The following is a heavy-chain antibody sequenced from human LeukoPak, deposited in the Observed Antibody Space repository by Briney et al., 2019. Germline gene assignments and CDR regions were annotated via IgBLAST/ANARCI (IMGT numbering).Heavy chain of an antibody. CDR3: ARGSSSGWHQFDY. J-gene: IGHJ4*02. CDR2: IIPIFGTA. V-gene: IGHV1-69*06. CDR1: GGTFSSYA. Sequence: SVKVSCKASGGTFSSYAISWVRQAPGQGLEWMGGIIPIFGTANYAQKFQGRVTITADKSTSTAYMELSSLRSEDTAVYYCARGSSSGWHQFDYWGQGTLVTVSS. D-gene: IGHD6-19*01.